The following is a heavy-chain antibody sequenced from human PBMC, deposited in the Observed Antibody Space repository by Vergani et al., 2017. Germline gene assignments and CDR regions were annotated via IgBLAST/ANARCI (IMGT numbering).Heavy chain of an antibody. CDR2: ISYDGNKK. D-gene: IGHD1-1*01. J-gene: IGHJ6*03. CDR1: GFPFSDYG. CDR3: ARDFLTRVTTLDYYYMGV. V-gene: IGHV3-30*03. Sequence: QVQLVESGGGEVQPGRSLRLSCSAAGFPFSDYGVHCVLQAPGKGLEWVSVISYDGNKKNYADSVKGRFTISRDNSKNTLYLEMNALRAEDTAVYYCARDFLTRVTTLDYYYMGVWGKGTTVTVSS.